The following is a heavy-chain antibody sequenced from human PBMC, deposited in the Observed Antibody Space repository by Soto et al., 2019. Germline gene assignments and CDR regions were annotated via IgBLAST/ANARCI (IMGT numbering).Heavy chain of an antibody. J-gene: IGHJ4*02. V-gene: IGHV1-46*01. D-gene: IGHD3-16*01. CDR1: GYTFTDYY. CDR2: INPSGGSA. Sequence: QVQLVQSGAEVKKPGASVKVSCKASGYTFTDYYIHWVRQAPGQGLEWMGLINPSGGSASYAQKFRGRVTMTRDTCTSTVYMELSSLRSEDTAVYYCARDHPLGGGPQRDFEYWGQGTLVTVSS. CDR3: ARDHPLGGGPQRDFEY.